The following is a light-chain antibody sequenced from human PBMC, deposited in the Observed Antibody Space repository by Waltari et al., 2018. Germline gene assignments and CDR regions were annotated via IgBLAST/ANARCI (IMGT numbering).Light chain of an antibody. Sequence: IQLTQSPSTLSASVGDRVTMTCRPSQSVNTWLAWYQQKPGRAPNLLVSKASILQIGVPSRFSGSGSGTEFTLTISSLQPDDFATYYCQQYDDYIPLTFGGGTTGEI. J-gene: IGKJ4*01. CDR3: QQYDDYIPLT. CDR1: QSVNTW. V-gene: IGKV1-5*03. CDR2: KAS.